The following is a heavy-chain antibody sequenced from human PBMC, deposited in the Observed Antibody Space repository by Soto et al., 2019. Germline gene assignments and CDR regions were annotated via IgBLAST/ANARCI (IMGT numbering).Heavy chain of an antibody. CDR3: AGDDIHRGGCYGFDP. Sequence: EASVKVSCKASGYTFTSYAMHWVRQAPGQRLEWMGWINAGNGNTKYAPKFQGRVTITRDTSASTAYMELSSLRSEDTAVYYCAGDDIHRGGCYGFDPWGQGTLVTVSS. CDR1: GYTFTSYA. D-gene: IGHD6-19*01. J-gene: IGHJ5*02. V-gene: IGHV1-3*01. CDR2: INAGNGNT.